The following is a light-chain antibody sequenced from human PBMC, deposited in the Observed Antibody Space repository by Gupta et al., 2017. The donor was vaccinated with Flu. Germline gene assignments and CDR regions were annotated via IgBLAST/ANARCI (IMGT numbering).Light chain of an antibody. V-gene: IGLV1-40*01. CDR2: GNT. CDR1: NSNVGAGFD. CDR3: QSYDSSLSGWV. J-gene: IGLJ3*02. Sequence: QSVLTQPPSVSGAPGQGVTISCTGSNSNVGAGFDVHWYQQLPGTAPKLLIYGNTNRPSGVPDRFSGSKSGTSASLAITGLQAEDEADYYCQSYDSSLSGWVFGGGTKLTVL.